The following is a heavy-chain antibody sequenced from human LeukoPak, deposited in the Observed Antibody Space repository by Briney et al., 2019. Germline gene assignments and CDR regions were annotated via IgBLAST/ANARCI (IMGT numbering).Heavy chain of an antibody. D-gene: IGHD2-2*01. CDR3: ARIGPAATIDY. V-gene: IGHV4-31*03. CDR1: GDSISSGGYY. Sequence: SQTLSLTCTVSGDSISSGGYYWTWIRQHPGKGLEWIGYICYNGSTYYNPSLKSRVTMSVDTSKNQFSLKLSSVTAADTAVYYCARIGPAATIDYWGQGTLVTVSS. CDR2: ICYNGST. J-gene: IGHJ4*02.